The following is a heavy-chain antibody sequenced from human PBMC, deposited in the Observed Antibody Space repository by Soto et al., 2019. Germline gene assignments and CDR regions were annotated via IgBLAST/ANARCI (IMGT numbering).Heavy chain of an antibody. V-gene: IGHV4-61*08. D-gene: IGHD2-15*01. CDR1: GGSVSAGDNY. CDR2: GKYSGST. CDR3: ARDRGCSGGSCYQDY. Sequence: QVQLQESGPGLVQPSETLSLTCTVSGGSVSAGDNYWSWIRQPLGRGLEWIGYGKYSGSTNYNPSLKSRITISVDTSKNQFSLWVHSLTPADTAVYYCARDRGCSGGSCYQDYWGQGTLVTVSS. J-gene: IGHJ4*02.